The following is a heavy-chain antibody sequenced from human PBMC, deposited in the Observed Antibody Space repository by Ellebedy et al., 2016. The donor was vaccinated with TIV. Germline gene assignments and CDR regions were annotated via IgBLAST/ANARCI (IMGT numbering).Heavy chain of an antibody. V-gene: IGHV1-69*13. Sequence: AASVKVSCKASGGTFSSHAITWVRQAPGQGLEWMGGIIPIFDTANYAQKFQGRVTINADESTSTAYMELSSLRSEDTAVYYCARSRGIAPPAFDYWGQGTVVIASS. J-gene: IGHJ4*02. CDR3: ARSRGIAPPAFDY. CDR2: IIPIFDTA. CDR1: GGTFSSHA. D-gene: IGHD6-13*01.